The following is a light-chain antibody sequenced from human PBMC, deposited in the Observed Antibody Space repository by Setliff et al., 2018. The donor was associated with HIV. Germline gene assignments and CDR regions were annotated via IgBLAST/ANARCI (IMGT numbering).Light chain of an antibody. J-gene: IGLJ1*01. CDR3: SSYAITNTLP. Sequence: QSALAQPRSVSGSPGQSVTISCTGTSSDVGGYNSVSWYQQPPGKAPKLMIYDVTKRPSGVPDRFSGSKSGNTASLTISGLQAEDEADYYCSSYAITNTLPFGTGTKVTVL. V-gene: IGLV2-11*01. CDR1: SSDVGGYNS. CDR2: DVT.